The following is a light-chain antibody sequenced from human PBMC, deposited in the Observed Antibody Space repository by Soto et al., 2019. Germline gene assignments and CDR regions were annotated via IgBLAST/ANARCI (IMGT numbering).Light chain of an antibody. V-gene: IGKV3-15*01. CDR3: QQYHNWPWT. CDR2: GAS. J-gene: IGKJ1*01. Sequence: EIVLTQSPATLSLSPGERATLSCRASQSVSSNLAWYQQKPGQAPRLLIYGASTRATGIPARFSGSGSGTEFTLTISSLQSEDFAVYHCQQYHNWPWTFGQGTKVDIK. CDR1: QSVSSN.